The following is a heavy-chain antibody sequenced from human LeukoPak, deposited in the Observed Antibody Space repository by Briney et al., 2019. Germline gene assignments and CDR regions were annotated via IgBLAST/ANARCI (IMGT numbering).Heavy chain of an antibody. Sequence: ASVKVSCKASGYTFTGYHIHWVRQAPGQGLEWMGRINPNTGETNFAQKFQGRVTMTRDTSITTAYMELSSLRPDDTAVYSGARDQGSLTRSWYTGYWGQGTQVTVSS. CDR2: INPNTGET. CDR3: ARDQGSLTRSWYTGY. J-gene: IGHJ4*02. D-gene: IGHD6-13*01. V-gene: IGHV1-2*06. CDR1: GYTFTGYH.